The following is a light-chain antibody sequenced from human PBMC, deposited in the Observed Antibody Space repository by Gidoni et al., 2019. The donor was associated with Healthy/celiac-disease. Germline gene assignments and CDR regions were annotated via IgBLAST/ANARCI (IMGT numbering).Light chain of an antibody. CDR3: QQYNSYPCS. CDR2: KAS. J-gene: IGKJ2*04. Sequence: DIQMTQSPSTLSASVGDRVTITCRASQSISSWWAWYQQKPGKAPKLLIYKASSLESGVPSRFSGIGSRTEFTLTISSLQPDDFATYYCQQYNSYPCSFGQGTKLEIK. CDR1: QSISSW. V-gene: IGKV1-5*03.